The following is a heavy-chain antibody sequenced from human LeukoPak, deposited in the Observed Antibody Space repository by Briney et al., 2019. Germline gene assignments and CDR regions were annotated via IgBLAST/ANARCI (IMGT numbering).Heavy chain of an antibody. Sequence: GRSLRLSCTASGFTFGDYAMSWVRQAPGKGLEWVGFIRNKAYGGTTEYAASVKGRFTTSRDDSKSIAYLQMNSLKTEDTAVYYCTRGRDYDILTGYPTPSYWGQGTLVTVSS. CDR2: IRNKAYGGTT. CDR3: TRGRDYDILTGYPTPSY. J-gene: IGHJ4*02. D-gene: IGHD3-9*01. V-gene: IGHV3-49*04. CDR1: GFTFGDYA.